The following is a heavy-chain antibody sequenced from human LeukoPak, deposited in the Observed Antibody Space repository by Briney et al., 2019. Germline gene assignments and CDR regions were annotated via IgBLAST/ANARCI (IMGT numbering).Heavy chain of an antibody. CDR2: ISGSGGST. V-gene: IGHV3-23*01. CDR1: GFTFSSYA. J-gene: IGHJ4*02. CDR3: AKDPRDYDSSGYYLYYFDY. Sequence: PGGSLRLSCAAFGFTFSSYAMSWVRQAPGKGLEWVSAISGSGGSTYYADSVKGRFTISRDNSKNTLYLQMNSLRAEDTAVYYCAKDPRDYDSSGYYLYYFDYWGQGTLVTVSS. D-gene: IGHD3-22*01.